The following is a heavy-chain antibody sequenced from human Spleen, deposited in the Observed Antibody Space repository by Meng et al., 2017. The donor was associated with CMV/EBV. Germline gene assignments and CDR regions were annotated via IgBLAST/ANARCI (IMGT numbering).Heavy chain of an antibody. D-gene: IGHD2-2*01. CDR1: GGSISSYY. CDR3: ARGRGQWVVVPAWAY. V-gene: IGHV4-4*07. CDR2: IYTSGST. J-gene: IGHJ4*02. Sequence: SETLSLTCTVSGGSISSYYWSWIRQPAGKGLEWIGRIYTSGSTNYNPSLKSRVTMSVDTSKNQFSLKLSSVTAADTAVYYCARGRGQWVVVPAWAYWGQGTLVTVSS.